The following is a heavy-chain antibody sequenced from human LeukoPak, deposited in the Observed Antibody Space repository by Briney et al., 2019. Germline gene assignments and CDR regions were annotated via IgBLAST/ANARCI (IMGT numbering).Heavy chain of an antibody. CDR3: ARVSGFGKGFDY. J-gene: IGHJ4*02. Sequence: ASVKVSCKASGYTFTDYYMHWVRQAPGQGLEWMGWINTHLGGTNYAQKFQGRLTMTRDTSTNTAYMELSSLGSDDTAMYYCARVSGFGKGFDYWGQGTLVTVSS. V-gene: IGHV1-2*02. CDR2: INTHLGGT. D-gene: IGHD3-10*01. CDR1: GYTFTDYY.